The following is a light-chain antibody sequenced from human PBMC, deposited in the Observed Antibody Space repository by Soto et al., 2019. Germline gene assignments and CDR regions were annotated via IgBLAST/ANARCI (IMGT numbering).Light chain of an antibody. Sequence: IPMTQSPSSVSASVGHRFTFTCLAIQDINYWCTWYQKKPGKAPKVLIYIASRLQPGVPSRFSGRGSGTDFSLTISNLQPEDFATYFCQQYKSSPLTFGRGTKVDIK. J-gene: IGKJ4*02. CDR1: QDINYW. CDR3: QQYKSSPLT. V-gene: IGKV1-12*01. CDR2: IAS.